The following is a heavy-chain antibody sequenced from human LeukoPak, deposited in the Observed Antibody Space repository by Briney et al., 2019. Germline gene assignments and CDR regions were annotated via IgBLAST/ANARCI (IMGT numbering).Heavy chain of an antibody. V-gene: IGHV3-30*04. CDR2: TSSGGSSE. CDR1: GFTFSSYA. Sequence: PGGSLRLSCAASGFTFSSYAMHWVRQAPGKGLEWVAITSSGGSSEYYADSVKGRFTISRDNSKNTLYLEMKSLRVEDTAVYSCARDRPTTIFGVAVYYHMDVWGKGTTVTVSS. CDR3: ARDRPTTIFGVAVYYHMDV. J-gene: IGHJ6*03. D-gene: IGHD3-3*01.